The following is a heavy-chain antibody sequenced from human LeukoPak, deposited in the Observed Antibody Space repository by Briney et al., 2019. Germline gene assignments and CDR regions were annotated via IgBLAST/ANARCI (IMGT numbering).Heavy chain of an antibody. CDR2: IKYDGTT. V-gene: IGHV4-34*10. J-gene: IGHJ3*02. Sequence: PSETLSLTCAVSGASFSGYFWDWIRQSPEKGLEGIGEIKYDGTTNYNPSLTSQVTMSIDKATNQVHLKVTSLTAADTAVYYRARRPDYYGDYISWFPDAFHIWGQGTLVSVSP. D-gene: IGHD4-17*01. CDR1: GASFSGYF. CDR3: ARRPDYYGDYISWFPDAFHI.